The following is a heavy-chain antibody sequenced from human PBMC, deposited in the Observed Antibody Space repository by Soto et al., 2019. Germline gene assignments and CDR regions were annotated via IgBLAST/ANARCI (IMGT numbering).Heavy chain of an antibody. J-gene: IGHJ4*02. V-gene: IGHV3-23*01. Sequence: EVQLLESGGGLVQPGGSLRLSCAASGFTFSSYAMSWVRQAPGKGLEWVSAISGSGGSTYYADSVKGRFTISRDNSKNTLYLQMNSLRAEDTAVYYCAKECSSTFIAVADFFDYWGQGTLVTVSS. CDR3: AKECSSTFIAVADFFDY. CDR2: ISGSGGST. D-gene: IGHD6-19*01. CDR1: GFTFSSYA.